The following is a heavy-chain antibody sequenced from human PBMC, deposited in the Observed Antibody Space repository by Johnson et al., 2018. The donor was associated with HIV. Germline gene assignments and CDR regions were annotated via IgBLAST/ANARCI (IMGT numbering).Heavy chain of an antibody. J-gene: IGHJ3*02. CDR3: ASDNGGTKDAFDM. V-gene: IGHV3-13*01. Sequence: VQLVESGGGLVKPGGSLRLSCAASGFTFSDYYMNWIRQAPGKGLEWVSAIGTAGDTYYPGSVKGRFTISRENAKNSLYLQMNSLRAEDTAVYYCASDNGGTKDAFDMWGQGTMVTVSS. CDR2: IGTAGDT. CDR1: GFTFSDYY. D-gene: IGHD3-10*01.